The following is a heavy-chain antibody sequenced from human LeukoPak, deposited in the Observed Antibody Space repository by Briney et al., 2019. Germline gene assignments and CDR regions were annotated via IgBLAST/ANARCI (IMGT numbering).Heavy chain of an antibody. Sequence: PSETLSLTCTVSGGSISSYYMSWIRQPPGKGLEWIGEINHSGSTNYNPSLKSRVTISVDTSKNQFSLKLSSVTAADTAVYYCARGSRSWTWYMDVWGKGTTVTVSS. V-gene: IGHV4-34*01. CDR3: ARGSRSWTWYMDV. CDR2: INHSGST. CDR1: GGSISSYY. D-gene: IGHD6-13*01. J-gene: IGHJ6*03.